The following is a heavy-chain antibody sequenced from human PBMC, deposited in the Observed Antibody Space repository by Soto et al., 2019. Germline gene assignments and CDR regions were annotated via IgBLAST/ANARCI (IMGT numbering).Heavy chain of an antibody. J-gene: IGHJ6*02. D-gene: IGHD1-26*01. CDR1: GYTFTDYH. Sequence: QVQLVQSGAEVKKSGASVKVSCKASGYTFTDYHMHWVRQAPGQGLEWMGWITPDSGDTKYAQKFQGRVTMTRDTSISTVYMELTSLTSDDTAVYYCAKDGASGSYPPYYYFGMDVWGQGTTVTVSS. CDR3: AKDGASGSYPPYYYFGMDV. V-gene: IGHV1-2*02. CDR2: ITPDSGDT.